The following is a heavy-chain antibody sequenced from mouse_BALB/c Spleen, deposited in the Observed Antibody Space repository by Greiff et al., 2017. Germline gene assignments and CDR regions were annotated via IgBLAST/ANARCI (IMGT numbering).Heavy chain of an antibody. Sequence: VKLVESGPGLVAPSQSLSITCTVSGFSLTSYGVHWVRQPPGKGLEWLGVIWAGGSTNYNSALMSRLSISKDNSKSQVFLKMNSLQTDDTAMYYCARDPYGNYGFAYWGQGTLVTVSA. V-gene: IGHV2-9*02. D-gene: IGHD2-1*01. J-gene: IGHJ3*01. CDR3: ARDPYGNYGFAY. CDR2: IWAGGST. CDR1: GFSLTSYG.